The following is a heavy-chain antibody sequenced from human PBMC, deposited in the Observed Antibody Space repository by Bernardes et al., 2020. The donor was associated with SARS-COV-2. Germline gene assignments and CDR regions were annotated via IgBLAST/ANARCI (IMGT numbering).Heavy chain of an antibody. CDR3: AKAHATGSAYDY. V-gene: IGHV3-23*01. CDR1: GFTFSSYT. CDR2: ISASSSNT. Sequence: GSLSLSCAASGFTFSSYTMGWVRQSAGKGLEWVSDISASSSNTYYADSVKGRLTISRDNSNNRLHLQMSSLRVEDTAMYYCAKAHATGSAYDYWGQGTLVTVSS. J-gene: IGHJ4*02. D-gene: IGHD2-15*01.